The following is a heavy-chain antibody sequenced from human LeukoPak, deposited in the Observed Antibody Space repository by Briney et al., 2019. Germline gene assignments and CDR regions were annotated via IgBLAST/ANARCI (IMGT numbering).Heavy chain of an antibody. CDR3: ARHIAVAGTKGNWFDP. CDR1: GGSFSGYY. Sequence: SETLSLTCAVYGGSFSGYYWSWIRQPPGKGLDWIGEINHSGSTNYNPSLKSRVTISVDTSKNQFSLKLSSVTAADTAVYYCARHIAVAGTKGNWFDPWGQGTLVTVSS. J-gene: IGHJ5*02. D-gene: IGHD6-19*01. V-gene: IGHV4-34*01. CDR2: INHSGST.